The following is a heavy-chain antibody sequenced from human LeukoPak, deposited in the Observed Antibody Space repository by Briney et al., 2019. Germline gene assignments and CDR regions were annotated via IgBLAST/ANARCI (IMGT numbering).Heavy chain of an antibody. CDR3: ARSRYSSSWYGDY. CDR2: ISSSSSYI. Sequence: GGSLRLSCAASGFIFSSYSMNWVRQAPGKGLEWVSSISSSSSYIYYADSVKGRFTISRDNAKNSLYLQMNSLRAEDTAVYYCARSRYSSSWYGDYWGQGTLVTVSS. D-gene: IGHD6-13*01. J-gene: IGHJ4*02. V-gene: IGHV3-21*01. CDR1: GFIFSSYS.